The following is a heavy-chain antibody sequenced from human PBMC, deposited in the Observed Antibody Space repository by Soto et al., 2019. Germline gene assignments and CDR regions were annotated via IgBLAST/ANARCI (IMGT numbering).Heavy chain of an antibody. V-gene: IGHV4-30-4*01. D-gene: IGHD3-10*01. CDR2: IYYSGST. CDR1: GGSISSGDYY. CDR3: AGLLLWFGSFDY. J-gene: IGHJ4*02. Sequence: SEPLSLTCTVSGGSISSGDYYWSWIRQPPGKGLEWIGYIYYSGSTYYNPSLKSRVTISVDTSKNQFSLKLSSVTAADTAVYYCAGLLLWFGSFDYWGQGTLVTVSS.